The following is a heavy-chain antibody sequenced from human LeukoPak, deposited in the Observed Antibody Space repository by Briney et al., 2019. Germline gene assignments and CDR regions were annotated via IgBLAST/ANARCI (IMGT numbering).Heavy chain of an antibody. Sequence: ASVKVSCKASGYTFTSYDINWVRQATGQGLEWMGWMNPNSSKTGYVQKFQGRVTMTRNTSISTAYMELSSLRSEDTAVYYCARGILSDDAFDIWGQGTMVTVSS. V-gene: IGHV1-8*01. CDR1: GYTFTSYD. CDR3: ARGILSDDAFDI. J-gene: IGHJ3*02. CDR2: MNPNSSKT.